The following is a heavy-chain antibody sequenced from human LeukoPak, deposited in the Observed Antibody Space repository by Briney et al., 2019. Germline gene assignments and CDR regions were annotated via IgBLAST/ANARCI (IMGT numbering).Heavy chain of an antibody. CDR3: ARLNMVRGVIEGGWVDY. CDR1: GGSFSGSY. D-gene: IGHD3-10*01. CDR2: INQSGTT. Sequence: SETLSLTCAVSGGSFSGSYWSWVRQPPGKGLEWIGEINQSGTTNYNPSLNSRVTISVDTSENQFSLNLNSVTAADTAVYYCARLNMVRGVIEGGWVDYWGQGTLVTVSS. V-gene: IGHV4-34*01. J-gene: IGHJ4*02.